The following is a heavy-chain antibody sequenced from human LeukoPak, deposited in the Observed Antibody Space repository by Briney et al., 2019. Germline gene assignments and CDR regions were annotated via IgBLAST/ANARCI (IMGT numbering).Heavy chain of an antibody. D-gene: IGHD2-15*01. V-gene: IGHV3-30*18. CDR2: ISYDGSNK. CDR3: AKDAMRYCSGGSCYSDY. Sequence: QSGGSLRLSCAASGFTFSSYGMHWVRQAPGKGLEWVAVISYDGSNKYYADSVEGRFTISRDNSKNTLYLQMNSLRAEDTAVYYCAKDAMRYCSGGSCYSDYWGQGTLVTVSS. J-gene: IGHJ4*02. CDR1: GFTFSSYG.